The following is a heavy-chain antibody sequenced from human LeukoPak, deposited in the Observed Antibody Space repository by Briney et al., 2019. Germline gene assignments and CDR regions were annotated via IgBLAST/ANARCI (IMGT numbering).Heavy chain of an antibody. V-gene: IGHV3-49*04. J-gene: IGHJ4*02. Sequence: GGSLRLSCTASGFTFGGYAMSWVRQAPGKGLEWVGVIRCKAYGGSSAYAASVKGRFTITTDDSNSIAYLQMNSLKTEDTAVYYWTRLRPPGGYWGQRTLVTVSS. CDR1: GFTFGGYA. CDR3: TRLRPPGGY. D-gene: IGHD5-12*01. CDR2: IRCKAYGGSS.